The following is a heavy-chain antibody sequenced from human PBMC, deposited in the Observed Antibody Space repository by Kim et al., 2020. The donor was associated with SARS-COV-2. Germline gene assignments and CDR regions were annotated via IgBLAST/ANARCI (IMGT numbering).Heavy chain of an antibody. Sequence: GGSLRLSCAASGFTFSSYGMHWVRQAPGKGLEWVAVIWYDGSNKYYADSVKGRFTISRDNSKNTLYLQMNSLRAEDTAVYYCAKEDVVAAPDYWGQGTLVTVSS. CDR2: IWYDGSNK. CDR3: AKEDVVAAPDY. D-gene: IGHD2-15*01. V-gene: IGHV3-33*06. J-gene: IGHJ4*02. CDR1: GFTFSSYG.